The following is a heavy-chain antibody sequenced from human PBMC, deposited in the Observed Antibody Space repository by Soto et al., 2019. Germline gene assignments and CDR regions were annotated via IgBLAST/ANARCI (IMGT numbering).Heavy chain of an antibody. Sequence: SVKVSCKASGFTFTSSAVQWVRQARGQRLEWIGWIVVGSGNTNYAQKFQERVTITRDMSTSTAYMELSSLRSEDTAVYYCAADSLRSGYYYRDAFDIWGQGTMVTVSS. D-gene: IGHD3-22*01. J-gene: IGHJ3*02. V-gene: IGHV1-58*01. CDR3: AADSLRSGYYYRDAFDI. CDR2: IVVGSGNT. CDR1: GFTFTSSA.